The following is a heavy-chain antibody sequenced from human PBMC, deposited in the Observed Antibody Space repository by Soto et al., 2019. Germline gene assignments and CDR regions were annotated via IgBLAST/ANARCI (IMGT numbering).Heavy chain of an antibody. Sequence: QVQVVESGGGVVQPGRSLRLSCAASGFTFNSFDMHWVRQAPGRGLEWVAVISHDGSNRYNADSVKGRFTISRDNSKNTVFLEVNSLRHQDTAVYYCAKGMRRHGFWSGYQTQSHWGQGTLVTVSS. CDR2: ISHDGSNR. D-gene: IGHD3-3*01. V-gene: IGHV3-30*18. J-gene: IGHJ4*02. CDR3: AKGMRRHGFWSGYQTQSH. CDR1: GFTFNSFD.